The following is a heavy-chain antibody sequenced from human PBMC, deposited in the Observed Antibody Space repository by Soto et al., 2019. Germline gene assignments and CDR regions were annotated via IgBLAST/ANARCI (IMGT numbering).Heavy chain of an antibody. CDR1: GYTFTSYD. CDR2: MNPNSGNT. CDR3: ARDVAAAGSWFDP. D-gene: IGHD6-13*01. V-gene: IGHV1-8*01. Sequence: QVQLVQSGAEVKKPGASVKVSCKASGYTFTSYDINWVRQATGQGLEWMGWMNPNSGNTGYAQKFQGRVTMTRNTSTSRADMELSSLRSEDTAGDYWARDVAAAGSWFDPWGQGTLVTVSS. J-gene: IGHJ5*02.